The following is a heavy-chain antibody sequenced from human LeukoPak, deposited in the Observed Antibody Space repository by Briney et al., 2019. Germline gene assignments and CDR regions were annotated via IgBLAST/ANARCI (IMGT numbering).Heavy chain of an antibody. J-gene: IGHJ1*01. Sequence: GGSLRLSCAASGFTFSSYSMNWVRQAPGKGLEWVSYISSSSSTIYYADSVKGRFTISRDNAKNSLYLQMNSLRAEDTAVYYCARDILTGSQSRFQHWGQGTLVTVSS. CDR2: ISSSSSTI. V-gene: IGHV3-48*04. CDR3: ARDILTGSQSRFQH. D-gene: IGHD3-9*01. CDR1: GFTFSSYS.